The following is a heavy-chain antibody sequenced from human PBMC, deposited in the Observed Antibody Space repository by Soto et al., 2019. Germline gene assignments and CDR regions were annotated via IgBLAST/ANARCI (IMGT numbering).Heavy chain of an antibody. Sequence: KSSETLSLTCTVSGVSITDNYYSWIRQPPGRGLEWIGYFFYAGSTSYSPSLKSRVTMSGDASKNQFSLKLTSVTAADTALYYCARQWGDWGQGILVTVSS. CDR1: GVSITDNY. J-gene: IGHJ4*02. CDR2: FFYAGST. D-gene: IGHD1-26*01. V-gene: IGHV4-59*01. CDR3: ARQWGD.